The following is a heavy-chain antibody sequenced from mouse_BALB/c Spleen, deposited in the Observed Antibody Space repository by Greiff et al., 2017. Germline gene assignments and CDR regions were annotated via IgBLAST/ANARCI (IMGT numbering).Heavy chain of an antibody. V-gene: IGHV1-9*01. CDR3: ARWLLPYYYAMDY. Sequence: VMLVESGAELMKPGASVKISCKATGYTFSSYWIEWVKQRPGHGLEWIGEILPGSGSTNYNEKFKGKATFTADTSSNTAYMQLSSLTSEDSAVYYCARWLLPYYYAMDYWGQGTSVTVSS. D-gene: IGHD2-3*01. CDR1: GYTFSSYW. J-gene: IGHJ4*01. CDR2: ILPGSGST.